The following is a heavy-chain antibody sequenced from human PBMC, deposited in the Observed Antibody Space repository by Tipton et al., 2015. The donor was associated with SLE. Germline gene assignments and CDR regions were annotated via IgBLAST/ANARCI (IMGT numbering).Heavy chain of an antibody. J-gene: IGHJ3*02. D-gene: IGHD5-24*01. Sequence: TLSLTCTVSGGSISSYYWSWIRQPPGKGLEWIGYIYYSGSTDYNRSLKSRVTISVDTSKNQFSLKLTSVTAADTAVYYCAREIPTIYAFDIWGQGTMVTVSS. V-gene: IGHV4-59*12. CDR3: AREIPTIYAFDI. CDR2: IYYSGST. CDR1: GGSISSYY.